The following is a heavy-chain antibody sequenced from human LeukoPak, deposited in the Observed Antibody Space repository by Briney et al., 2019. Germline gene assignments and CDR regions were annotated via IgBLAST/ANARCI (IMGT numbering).Heavy chain of an antibody. CDR3: ARQSKRYSSAFDI. Sequence: PSETLSLTCTVSGGSISSYYWSWIRQPPGKGLEWIGYIYYSGSTNYNPSLKSRVTISVDTSKNQFSLKLSSVTAADTAVYYCARQSKRYSSAFDIWGQGTMVTVPS. CDR2: IYYSGST. J-gene: IGHJ3*02. V-gene: IGHV4-59*01. CDR1: GGSISSYY. D-gene: IGHD5-18*01.